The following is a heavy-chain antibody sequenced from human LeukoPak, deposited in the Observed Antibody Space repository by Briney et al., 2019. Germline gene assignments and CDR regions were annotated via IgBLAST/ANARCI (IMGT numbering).Heavy chain of an antibody. V-gene: IGHV4-59*01. Sequence: PSETLSLTCTVSGDSMSSYYWSWIRQPPGKGLEWIGYIYSSGNTDYNPSLKSRVTISIDTSKSQFSLKLSSVTAADTAIYYCARDPSTFYFDYWGQGALVTVSS. CDR1: GDSMSSYY. CDR3: ARDPSTFYFDY. J-gene: IGHJ4*02. D-gene: IGHD3-16*01. CDR2: IYSSGNT.